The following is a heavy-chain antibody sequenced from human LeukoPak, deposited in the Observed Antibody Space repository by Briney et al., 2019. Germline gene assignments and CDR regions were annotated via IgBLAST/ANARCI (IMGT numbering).Heavy chain of an antibody. V-gene: IGHV1-8*01. J-gene: IGHJ4*02. D-gene: IGHD5-12*01. CDR1: GYTFTSYD. Sequence: ASVKVSCKASGYTFTSYDINWLRQASGQGLEWMGWMNPDSGNTGYAQKFQGRFTMTWDTSITTAYMELSSLRSEDTAVYYCAREYRHQPDWGQGTLVTVSS. CDR3: AREYRHQPD. CDR2: MNPDSGNT.